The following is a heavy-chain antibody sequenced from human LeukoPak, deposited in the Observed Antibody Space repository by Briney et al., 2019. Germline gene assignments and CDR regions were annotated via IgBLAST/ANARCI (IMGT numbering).Heavy chain of an antibody. CDR1: GGSVSSGSYY. Sequence: SETLSLTCTVSGGSVSSGSYYWSWIRQPPGKGLEWIGYIYYSGSTNYNPSLKSRVTISVDTSKNQFSLKLSSVTAADTAVYYCARDKGVSYFDYWGQGTLVTASS. CDR3: ARDKGVSYFDY. CDR2: IYYSGST. V-gene: IGHV4-61*01. J-gene: IGHJ4*02.